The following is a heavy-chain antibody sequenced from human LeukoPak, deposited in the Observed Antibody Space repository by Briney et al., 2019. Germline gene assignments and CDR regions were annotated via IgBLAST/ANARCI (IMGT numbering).Heavy chain of an antibody. V-gene: IGHV1-2*02. CDR1: GYTFTVYY. CDR3: ARPDYYGSGSYGGVYFDY. CDR2: INPNSGGT. J-gene: IGHJ4*02. Sequence: ASVKVSCKASGYTFTVYYMHWVRQAPGQGLEWMGWINPNSGGTNYAQKFQGRVTMTRDTSISTAYMELSRLRSDDTAVYYCARPDYYGSGSYGGVYFDYWGQGTLVTVSS. D-gene: IGHD3-10*01.